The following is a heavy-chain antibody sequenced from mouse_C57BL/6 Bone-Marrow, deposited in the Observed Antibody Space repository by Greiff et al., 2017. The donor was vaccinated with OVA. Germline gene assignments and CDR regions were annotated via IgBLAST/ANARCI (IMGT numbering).Heavy chain of an antibody. J-gene: IGHJ2*01. D-gene: IGHD1-1*01. CDR3: ARGRLLRSYYFDY. Sequence: LVEPGAELVKPGASVKISCKASGYAFSSYWMNWVKQRPGKGLEWIGQIYPGDGDTNYNGKFKGKATLTADKSSSTAYMQLSSLTSEDSAVYFCARGRLLRSYYFDYWGQGTTLTVSS. CDR2: IYPGDGDT. V-gene: IGHV1-80*01. CDR1: GYAFSSYW.